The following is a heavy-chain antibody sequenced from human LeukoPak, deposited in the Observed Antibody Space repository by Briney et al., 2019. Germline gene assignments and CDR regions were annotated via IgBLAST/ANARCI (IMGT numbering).Heavy chain of an antibody. Sequence: GGSLRLSRAASGFTFSNYAMNWVRQAPGKGLEWVSFIYSGGGTKYADSVRGRFTISRDNSRNTLYLQMNSLRSEDTAVYYCAKDRRPDGLYDLDYWGQGTLVTVSS. V-gene: IGHV3-23*01. J-gene: IGHJ4*02. D-gene: IGHD5/OR15-5a*01. CDR1: GFTFSNYA. CDR3: AKDRRPDGLYDLDY. CDR2: FIYSGGGT.